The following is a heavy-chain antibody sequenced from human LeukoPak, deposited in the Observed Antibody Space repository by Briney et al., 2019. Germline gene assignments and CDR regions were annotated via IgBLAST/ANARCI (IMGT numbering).Heavy chain of an antibody. J-gene: IGHJ4*02. CDR1: GFSFSTFA. D-gene: IGHD3-16*01. Sequence: RGSLRLSCAASGFSFSTFAMAWVRQAPGKGLEWVSAVSVTGSNTYYADSVKGRFTISRDNSENTLYLQMNSLRAEDTAVYYCAKSRSNAYSLFDHWGQGTLVTVSS. CDR2: VSVTGSNT. V-gene: IGHV3-23*01. CDR3: AKSRSNAYSLFDH.